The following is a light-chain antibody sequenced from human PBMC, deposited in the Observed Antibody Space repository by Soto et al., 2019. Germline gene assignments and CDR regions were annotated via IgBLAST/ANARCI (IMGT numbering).Light chain of an antibody. J-gene: IGLJ1*01. Sequence: SVLTQPRSACGTPGQRVTIPCSGSSSNIGSNTVNWYQQLPGTATKLLIYSNNQRPSGVPDRFSGSKSGTSASLAISGLQSEDEADYYCAAWDDSLNGRYVFGTGTKVTVL. CDR2: SNN. V-gene: IGLV1-44*01. CDR3: AAWDDSLNGRYV. CDR1: SSNIGSNT.